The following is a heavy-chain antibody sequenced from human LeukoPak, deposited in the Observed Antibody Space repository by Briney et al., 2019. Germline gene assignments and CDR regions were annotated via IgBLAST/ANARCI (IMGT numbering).Heavy chain of an antibody. CDR1: GFTFSSSA. D-gene: IGHD2-2*01. Sequence: PGGSLRLSCAASGFTFSSSAMSWVRQAPGKGLEWVSAISGSSSSTYYADSVKGRFTISRDNSKNTLYLQMNSLRAEDTAVYYCAKDLDCSSTNCYPDYWGQGTLVTVFS. CDR2: ISGSSSST. J-gene: IGHJ4*02. CDR3: AKDLDCSSTNCYPDY. V-gene: IGHV3-23*01.